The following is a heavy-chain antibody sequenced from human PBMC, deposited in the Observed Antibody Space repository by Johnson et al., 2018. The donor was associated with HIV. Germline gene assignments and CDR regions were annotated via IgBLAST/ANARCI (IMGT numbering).Heavy chain of an antibody. CDR3: AKVMSTIWDDAVDI. D-gene: IGHD3-16*01. Sequence: QVQLVESGGGVVQPGGSLRLSCAASGFTFSSYGMHWVRQAPGKGLEWVAVISYDGSNKFYADSVKGRFTISRDNSKNTVYLQMNSLRAEDTAVYYCAKVMSTIWDDAVDIWGQGTMVTVSS. J-gene: IGHJ3*02. V-gene: IGHV3-30*19. CDR1: GFTFSSYG. CDR2: ISYDGSNK.